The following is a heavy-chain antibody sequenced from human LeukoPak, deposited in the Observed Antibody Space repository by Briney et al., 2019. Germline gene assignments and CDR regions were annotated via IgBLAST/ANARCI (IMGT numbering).Heavy chain of an antibody. V-gene: IGHV4-59*01. CDR2: IYHSGST. CDR3: ARDGPAYTSRWYDYYYGLDV. D-gene: IGHD2-2*01. J-gene: IGHJ6*02. CDR1: GDSIGSYF. Sequence: PSETLSLTCTVSGDSIGSYFWSWIRQSPGKGLEWIGHIYHSGSTNYNPSLKSRVTISADTSKNQFSLKLTSVTSADTAVYYCARDGPAYTSRWYDYYYGLDVWGQGTTVTVSS.